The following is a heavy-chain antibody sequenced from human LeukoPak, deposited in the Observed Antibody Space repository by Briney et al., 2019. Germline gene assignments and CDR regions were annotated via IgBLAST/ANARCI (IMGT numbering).Heavy chain of an antibody. J-gene: IGHJ4*02. CDR2: ISSRSESK. CDR3: AKDLYYDFWSGYYGVDY. Sequence: GGSLRLSCAASGFTFSTSGMNWVRPAPGKGLQWVAYISSRSESKYYAASVKGRFTISRDNARNSLYLQMNSLRAEDTAVYYCAKDLYYDFWSGYYGVDYWGQGTLVTVSS. D-gene: IGHD3-3*01. CDR1: GFTFSTSG. V-gene: IGHV3-48*01.